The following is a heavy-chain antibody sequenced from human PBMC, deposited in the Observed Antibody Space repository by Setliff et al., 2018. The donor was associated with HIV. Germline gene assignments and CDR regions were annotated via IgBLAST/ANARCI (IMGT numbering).Heavy chain of an antibody. CDR3: ARDYYISGESKSFES. Sequence: GGSLRLSCAASGLAVGANYMSWVRQAPGKGLECVSIFYSGGSTYYSDSVKGRFTISRDKSKNTLYLQMNSLRAEDTAVNWCARDYYISGESKSFESWGQGTLVTVSS. V-gene: IGHV3-53*01. CDR2: FYSGGST. D-gene: IGHD3-9*01. CDR1: GLAVGANY. J-gene: IGHJ4*02.